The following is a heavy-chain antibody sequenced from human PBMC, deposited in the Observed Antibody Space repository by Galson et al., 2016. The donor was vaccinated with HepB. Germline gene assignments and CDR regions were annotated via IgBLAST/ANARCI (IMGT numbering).Heavy chain of an antibody. CDR2: IDWDDHK. V-gene: IGHV2-70*04. CDR3: ARVGLEYYFDF. CDR1: GFSLSAAGMR. J-gene: IGHJ4*02. D-gene: IGHD3-16*01. Sequence: PALVKPTQTLILTCNVAGFSLSAAGMRVSWIRQPPGKALEWLARIDWDDHKFYSTSLKTRLTISKDTSKNQVVLTMTNMEPVDTGTYYCARVGLEYYFDFWGQGTVVTVSS.